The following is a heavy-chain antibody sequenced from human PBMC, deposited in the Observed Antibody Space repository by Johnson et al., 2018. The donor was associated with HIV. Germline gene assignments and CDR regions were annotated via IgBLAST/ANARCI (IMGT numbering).Heavy chain of an antibody. CDR1: GFTFSSYA. CDR2: ISYDGNNK. Sequence: QVQLVESGGGVVQPGRSLRLSCAASGFTFSSYAMHWVRQAPGKGLEWVAIISYDGNNKYYTDSVKGRFTISRDNSKNTLYLQMNNLRTEDTAVYYCARVITEGGTRWAFDIWGQGTIVTVSS. CDR3: ARVITEGGTRWAFDI. D-gene: IGHD6-13*01. J-gene: IGHJ3*02. V-gene: IGHV3-30*04.